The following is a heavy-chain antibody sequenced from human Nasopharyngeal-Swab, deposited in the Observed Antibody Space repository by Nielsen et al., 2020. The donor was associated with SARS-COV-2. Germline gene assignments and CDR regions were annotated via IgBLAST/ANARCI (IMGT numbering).Heavy chain of an antibody. V-gene: IGHV3-73*01. CDR1: WFTHSGSA. Sequence: GESLKTSCAACWFTHSGSAMYWGRQASGKGLWWVGRIRSKANSYATAYAASVKGRFTISRDDSKNTAYLQMNSLKTEDTAVYYCTRLGGYDSSGYYPIDYWGQGTLVTVSS. CDR3: TRLGGYDSSGYYPIDY. D-gene: IGHD3-22*01. J-gene: IGHJ4*02. CDR2: IRSKANSYAT.